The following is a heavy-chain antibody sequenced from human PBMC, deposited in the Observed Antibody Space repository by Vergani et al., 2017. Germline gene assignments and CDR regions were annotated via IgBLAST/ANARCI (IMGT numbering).Heavy chain of an antibody. D-gene: IGHD3-10*01. CDR3: AKQYFVSGNYLFDY. CDR1: GFALNRHA. Sequence: VPLVESGGGVVQPGTSLRLSCVVSGFALNRHAMYWVRQAPGKGLEWVSGISGSGVSAYYTDSVKGRFTISRDNSKNMLFLQMNNVRTEDTAIYYCAKQYFVSGNYLFDYWGQGTLVTVSS. CDR2: ISGSGVSA. J-gene: IGHJ4*02. V-gene: IGHV3-23*04.